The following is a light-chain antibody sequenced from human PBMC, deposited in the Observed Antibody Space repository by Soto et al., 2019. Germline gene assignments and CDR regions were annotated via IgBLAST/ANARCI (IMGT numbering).Light chain of an antibody. CDR2: END. V-gene: IGLV1-51*01. Sequence: QSVLTQPPSVSAAPGQEVTISCSGSSSSIGSNYVSWYQQLPGTAPKLLIYENDKRPSGIPDRFSGSKSGTSATLAITGLQTGDEADYYCATWEGNLRTGLFVGGTKLTVL. CDR3: ATWEGNLRTGL. CDR1: SSSIGSNY. J-gene: IGLJ2*01.